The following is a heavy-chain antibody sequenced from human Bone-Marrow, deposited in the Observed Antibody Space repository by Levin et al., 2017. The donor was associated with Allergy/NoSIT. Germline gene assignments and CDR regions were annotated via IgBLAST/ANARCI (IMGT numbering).Heavy chain of an antibody. D-gene: IGHD3-10*01. V-gene: IGHV4-4*07. CDR2: IYRGGIT. J-gene: IGHJ4*02. CDR1: GASINIYY. Sequence: ASETLSLTCTVSGASINIYYWSWIRQSAGKGLEWIGRIYRGGITNYNPSLKSRITMSLDTSKNQFSLNLTSVTAADTAVYYCARGGEFVDYWGQGTLVTVSS. CDR3: ARGGEFVDY.